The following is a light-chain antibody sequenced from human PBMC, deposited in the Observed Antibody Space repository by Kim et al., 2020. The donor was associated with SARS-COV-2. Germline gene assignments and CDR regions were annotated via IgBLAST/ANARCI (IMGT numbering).Light chain of an antibody. CDR2: GTS. Sequence: VFPGERATLSFRASQSVNSNLAWYQQRPGQAPRLLVFGTSTRATGIPARFRGSGSGTEFTLTNSSLQSEDFAVYYCQEYNSWPPYSFGLGTKREI. CDR3: QEYNSWPPYS. V-gene: IGKV3-15*01. J-gene: IGKJ2*03. CDR1: QSVNSN.